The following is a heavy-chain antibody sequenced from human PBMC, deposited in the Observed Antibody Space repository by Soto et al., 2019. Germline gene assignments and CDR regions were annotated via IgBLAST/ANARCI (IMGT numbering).Heavy chain of an antibody. J-gene: IGHJ6*02. CDR3: ARELTAFGMDV. CDR2: LNSDGTDT. Sequence: GGSMRLSCAASGFSFSSYWMHWVRQAPGSGLVWVSRLNSDGTDTDYADSVKGRFTISRDTAKDTLYLQMNSLRTEDTAVYYGARELTAFGMDVWGQWTTVTGS. D-gene: IGHD3-9*01. V-gene: IGHV3-74*01. CDR1: GFSFSSYW.